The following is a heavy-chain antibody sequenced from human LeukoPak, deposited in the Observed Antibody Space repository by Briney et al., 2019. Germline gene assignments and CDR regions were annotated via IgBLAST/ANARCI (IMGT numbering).Heavy chain of an antibody. Sequence: GESLKISCKGSGYSLTSYWIGWVRQMPGKGLEWMGIIYPGDSDTRYSPSFQGQVTISADKSISTAYLQWSSLKASDTAMYYCARYKYYYDSSGYYYGAFDIWGQGTMVTVSS. D-gene: IGHD3-22*01. J-gene: IGHJ3*02. CDR2: IYPGDSDT. V-gene: IGHV5-51*01. CDR3: ARYKYYYDSSGYYYGAFDI. CDR1: GYSLTSYW.